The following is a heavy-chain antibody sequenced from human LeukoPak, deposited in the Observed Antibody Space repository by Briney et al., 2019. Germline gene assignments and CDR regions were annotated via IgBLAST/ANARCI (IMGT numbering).Heavy chain of an antibody. D-gene: IGHD3-10*01. V-gene: IGHV4-59*12. J-gene: IGHJ5*02. CDR2: VFYSGVT. CDR1: GGSISSYY. CDR3: ARDRVRGVINWFDP. Sequence: PSETLSLTCTVSGGSISSYYWNWIRQSPGKGLEWIGYVFYSGVTKYNPSLKSRVTMSVDTSKNQFSLKLSSVTAADTAVYYCARDRVRGVINWFDPWGQGTLVTVSS.